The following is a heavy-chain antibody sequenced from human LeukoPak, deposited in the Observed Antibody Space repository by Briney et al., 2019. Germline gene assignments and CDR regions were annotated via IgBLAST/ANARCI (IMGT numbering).Heavy chain of an antibody. CDR1: GFTFSSYW. J-gene: IGHJ4*02. V-gene: IGHV3-74*01. CDR2: IASDGSST. CDR3: AKDGIDY. Sequence: GGSLRLSCAAPGFTFSSYWMNWVRQAPGKGLVWVSRIASDGSSTTYADSVKGRFSISRDNAKNTLYLQMNSLRAEDTAVYYCAKDGIDYWGQGTLVTVSS. D-gene: IGHD1-26*01.